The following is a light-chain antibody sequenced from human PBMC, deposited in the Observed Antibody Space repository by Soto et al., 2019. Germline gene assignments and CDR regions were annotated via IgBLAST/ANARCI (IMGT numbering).Light chain of an antibody. CDR2: GTS. Sequence: EIVMTQSPATLSVSPGERATLSCRASQSVSSNLAWYQQKPGQAPRLLIYGTSTRATGIPARFSGSGSGTVCILTIGSLQSEDFAVYYCQQYNNWGTFGQGTKVEIK. CDR3: QQYNNWGT. CDR1: QSVSSN. V-gene: IGKV3-15*01. J-gene: IGKJ1*01.